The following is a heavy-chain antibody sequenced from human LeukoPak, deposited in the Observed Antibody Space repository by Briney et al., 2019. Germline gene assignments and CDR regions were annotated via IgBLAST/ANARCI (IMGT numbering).Heavy chain of an antibody. J-gene: IGHJ6*03. V-gene: IGHV1-69*05. D-gene: IGHD2-15*01. CDR3: ARDRGYCSGGSCYSNDYYQYYMDV. Sequence: SVKVSCKASGGTFNTHAINWVRQAPRQGLEWMGGVIPMFGTPNYAQKFRGKITINTGESTGTVYMELSSLRSEDTAVYYCARDRGYCSGGSCYSNDYYQYYMDVWGQGTTVTVSS. CDR2: VIPMFGTP. CDR1: GGTFNTHA.